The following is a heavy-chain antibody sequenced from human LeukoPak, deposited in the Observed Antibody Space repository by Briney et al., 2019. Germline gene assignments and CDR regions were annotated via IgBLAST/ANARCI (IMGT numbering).Heavy chain of an antibody. CDR2: IHSSGRT. CDR1: GYSISSGYH. V-gene: IGHV4-38-2*01. CDR3: GRLAWAPDY. Sequence: SETVSLTCGVWGYSISSGYHWAWIRPRPGKGLEGVGSIHSSGRTYYNPSLNSRVTISLDASKNQFSLRLTSVTAADTAVYYCGRLAWAPDYWGQGTLVTVSS. J-gene: IGHJ4*02. D-gene: IGHD3-16*01.